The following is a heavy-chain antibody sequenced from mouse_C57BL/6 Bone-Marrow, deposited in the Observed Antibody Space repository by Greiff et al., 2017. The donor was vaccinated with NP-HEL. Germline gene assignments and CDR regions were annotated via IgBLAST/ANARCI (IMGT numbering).Heavy chain of an antibody. CDR2: INPNYGTT. D-gene: IGHD4-1*01. J-gene: IGHJ4*01. V-gene: IGHV1-39*01. Sequence: VHVKQSGPELVKPGASVKISCKASGYSFTDYNMNWVKQSNGKSLEWIGVINPNYGTTSYNQKFKGKATLTVDQSSSTAYMQLNSLTSEDSAVYYCASLNWARYAMDYWGQGTSVTVSS. CDR1: GYSFTDYN. CDR3: ASLNWARYAMDY.